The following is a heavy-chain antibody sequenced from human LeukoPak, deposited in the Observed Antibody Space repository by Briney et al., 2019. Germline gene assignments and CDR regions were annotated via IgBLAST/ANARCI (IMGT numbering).Heavy chain of an antibody. D-gene: IGHD3-9*01. CDR1: GGTFSSYA. CDR3: ATSYYDILTGYYLSVWDY. V-gene: IGHV1-69*04. Sequence: ASVKVSCKASGGTFSSYAISWVRQAPGQGLEWMGRIIPILGIANYAQKFQGRVTMTEDTSTDTAYMELSSLRSEDTAVYYCATSYYDILTGYYLSVWDYWGQGTLVTVSS. CDR2: IIPILGIA. J-gene: IGHJ4*02.